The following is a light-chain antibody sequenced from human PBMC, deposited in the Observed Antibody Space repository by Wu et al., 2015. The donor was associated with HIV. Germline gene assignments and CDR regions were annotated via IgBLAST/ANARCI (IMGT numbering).Light chain of an antibody. Sequence: EIVLTQSPATLSLSPGERATLSCRASQSVSSYLAWYQQKPGQAPRLLIYDASNRATGIPARFSGSGSGTDFTLTISSLEPEDFAVYYCQQRSNWPHLTFGGGTKVEIK. V-gene: IGKV3-11*01. J-gene: IGKJ4*01. CDR1: QSVSSY. CDR3: QQRSNWPHLT. CDR2: DAS.